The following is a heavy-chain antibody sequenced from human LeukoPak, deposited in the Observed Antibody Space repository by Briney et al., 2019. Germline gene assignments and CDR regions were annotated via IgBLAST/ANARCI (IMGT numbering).Heavy chain of an antibody. CDR2: IWYDGTNK. J-gene: IGHJ4*02. CDR1: GFTVSSNY. Sequence: GGSLRLSCAASGFTVSSNYMSWVRQAPGKGLEWVAVIWYDGTNKYYADSVKGRFTISRDSSKNTLYLQMNSLRAEDTAVYYCAKGGKWDVTPFDYWGQGTLVTVSS. D-gene: IGHD1-26*01. CDR3: AKGGKWDVTPFDY. V-gene: IGHV3-33*06.